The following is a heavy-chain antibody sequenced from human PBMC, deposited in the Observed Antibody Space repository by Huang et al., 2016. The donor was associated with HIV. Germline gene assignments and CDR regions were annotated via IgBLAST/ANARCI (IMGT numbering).Heavy chain of an antibody. CDR1: GFNFRVYA. Sequence: EVRLLESGGDLVRPGGSLRLSCLTSGFNFRVYAMNWVRQAPGRGREWVARISVTAAHTYAAAAVKGRFSMSRDNDQNTVSLQMNSLGAEDTGIYYCAKAPQVLSQALDGWGQGILVTVSS. D-gene: IGHD1-1*01. CDR2: ISVTAAHT. J-gene: IGHJ4*02. CDR3: AKAPQVLSQALDG. V-gene: IGHV3-23*01.